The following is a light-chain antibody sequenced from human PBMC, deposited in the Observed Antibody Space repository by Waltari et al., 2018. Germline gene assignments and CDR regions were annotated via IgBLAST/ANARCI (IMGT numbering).Light chain of an antibody. CDR3: QQYNNYPFT. CDR1: QSISSW. Sequence: DIQMTQSPSTLSASVGDRVTITGRASQSISSWLAWYQQKPGKAPKLLIYKASSLESGVPSRFSGSGSGTEFTLTISSLQPDDFATYYCQQYNNYPFTFGPGTKVDIK. V-gene: IGKV1-5*03. CDR2: KAS. J-gene: IGKJ3*01.